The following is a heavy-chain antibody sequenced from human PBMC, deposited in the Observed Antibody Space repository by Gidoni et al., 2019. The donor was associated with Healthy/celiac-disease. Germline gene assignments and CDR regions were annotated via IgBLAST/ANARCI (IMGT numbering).Heavy chain of an antibody. V-gene: IGHV4-34*01. CDR3: ARLVVVPAAISDYYYMDV. Sequence: QVQLQQWGAGLLKPSETLSLTCAVYGGSFSGYYWSWIRQPPGKGLEWIGEIKHSGSTNYNPSLKSRVTISVDTSKNQFSLKLSSVTAADTAVYYCARLVVVPAAISDYYYMDVWGKGTTVTVSS. CDR2: IKHSGST. D-gene: IGHD2-2*01. CDR1: GGSFSGYY. J-gene: IGHJ6*03.